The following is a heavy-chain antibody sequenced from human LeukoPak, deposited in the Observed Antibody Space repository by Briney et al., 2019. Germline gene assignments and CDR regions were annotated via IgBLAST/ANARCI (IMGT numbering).Heavy chain of an antibody. CDR3: ARDRDDGLFDP. J-gene: IGHJ5*02. V-gene: IGHV1-46*01. CDR2: INPSGGST. CDR1: GYTLTSYY. Sequence: ASVKVSCKASGYTLTSYYMHWVRQAPGQGLEWMGIINPSGGSTSYAQKFQGRVTMTRDTSTSTVYMELSSLRPEDTAVYYCARDRDDGLFDPWGQGTLVTVSS. D-gene: IGHD5-24*01.